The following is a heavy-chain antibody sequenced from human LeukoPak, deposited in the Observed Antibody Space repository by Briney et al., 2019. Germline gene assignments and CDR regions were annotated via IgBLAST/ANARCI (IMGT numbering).Heavy chain of an antibody. CDR3: ARESSGYYYPALDY. V-gene: IGHV3-21*01. Sequence: GGSLRLSCAASGFTFSSYSMNWVRQAPGKGLEWVSSISSSSSYIYYADSVKGRFTISRDNAKNSLYLQMNSLRAEDTAVYYRARESSGYYYPALDYWGQGTLVTVSS. J-gene: IGHJ4*02. CDR2: ISSSSSYI. D-gene: IGHD3-22*01. CDR1: GFTFSSYS.